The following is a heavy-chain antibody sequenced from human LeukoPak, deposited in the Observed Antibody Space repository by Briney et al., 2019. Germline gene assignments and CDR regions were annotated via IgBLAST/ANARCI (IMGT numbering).Heavy chain of an antibody. J-gene: IGHJ3*02. CDR1: GYTFTSYG. D-gene: IGHD6-19*01. CDR3: ARAVAGRDDAFDI. V-gene: IGHV1-18*01. CDR2: ISAYNGNT. Sequence: ASVKVSCKASGYTFTSYGISWVRQAPGQGLEWMGWISAYNGNTNYAQKLQGRVTMTTDTSTSTDYMELSRLRSDDTAVYYCARAVAGRDDAFDIWGQGTMVTVSS.